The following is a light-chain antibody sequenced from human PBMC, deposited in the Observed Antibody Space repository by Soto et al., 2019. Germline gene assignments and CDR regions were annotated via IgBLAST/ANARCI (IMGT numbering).Light chain of an antibody. CDR3: QQSYSTLWT. CDR2: GAS. J-gene: IGKJ1*01. CDR1: QSVSSN. Sequence: EIVRTQSPATLSMSPGERATLSCRASQSVSSNLAWYQQKPGQAPRLLIYGASTRATGIPSRFSGSGSGTDFTLTISSLQPEDFATYYCQQSYSTLWTFGQGTKVDIK. V-gene: IGKV3-15*01.